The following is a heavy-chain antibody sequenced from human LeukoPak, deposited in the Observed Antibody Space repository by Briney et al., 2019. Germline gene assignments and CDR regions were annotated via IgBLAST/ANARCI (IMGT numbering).Heavy chain of an antibody. J-gene: IGHJ4*02. CDR1: GYTFTSYD. CDR3: ASESPLGLDY. CDR2: MNPNSGNT. V-gene: IGHV1-8*01. Sequence: ASVKVSCKASGYTFTSYDINWVRQPTGQGLERMGWMNPNSGNTGYAQKFQGRVTMTSDTSISTDYMELSSLRSEDTAVYYCASESPLGLDYWGQGTLVTVSS. D-gene: IGHD3-16*01.